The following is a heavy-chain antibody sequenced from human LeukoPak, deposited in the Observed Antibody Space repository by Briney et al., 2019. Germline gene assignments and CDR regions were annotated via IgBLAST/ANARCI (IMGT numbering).Heavy chain of an antibody. CDR2: IKDDGSEK. CDR1: GFTFSNYW. CDR3: ARTIRGY. J-gene: IGHJ4*02. V-gene: IGHV3-7*01. Sequence: PGGSLRLSCAASGFTFSNYWMSWVRQAPGKGLEWVANIKDDGSEKYYVDSVKGRFTISRDNAKNSLYLQMNSLRDEDTAMYYCARTIRGYWGQGNLVTVSS. D-gene: IGHD3-10*01.